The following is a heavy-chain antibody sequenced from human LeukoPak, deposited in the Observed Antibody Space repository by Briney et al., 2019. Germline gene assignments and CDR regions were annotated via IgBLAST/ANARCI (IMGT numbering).Heavy chain of an antibody. J-gene: IGHJ4*02. CDR2: ISSTSSDL. CDR1: GFTFKSYS. V-gene: IGHV3-21*06. CDR3: ARASSIDY. D-gene: IGHD3-10*01. Sequence: GGSLRLSCAASGFTFKSYSMNWVRQAPGKGLVWVSFISSTSSDLLYADSVKGRFTVSRDNGKNSLYLQMNSLTAEDTAVYYCARASSIDYWGQGTLVTVSS.